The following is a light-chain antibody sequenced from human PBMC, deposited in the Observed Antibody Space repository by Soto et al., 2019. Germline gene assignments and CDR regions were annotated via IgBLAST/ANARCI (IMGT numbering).Light chain of an antibody. CDR1: QSVRSN. J-gene: IGKJ4*01. CDR2: GAS. CDR3: KHYNSLWG. Sequence: EIVMTQSPATLSVSPGERVTLSCRASQSVRSNLAWYQQKPGQVPRVLIYGASTRAIGIPDRFSGSGSGTEFPLTISSLQSEDFAVYYCKHYNSLWGFGGGTKVEIK. V-gene: IGKV3-15*01.